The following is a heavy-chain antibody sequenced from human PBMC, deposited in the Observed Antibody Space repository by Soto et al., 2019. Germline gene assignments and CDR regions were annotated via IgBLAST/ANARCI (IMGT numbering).Heavy chain of an antibody. CDR2: VNHIGIT. Sequence: SETLSLTCGVSGGSFSGFFWTWIRQPPGKGLEWIGDVNHIGITNYNPSLRSRLNLSIDTAKKQFSLKLTSVTAADTAVYYCARATQFFYDSRGYSKNFDFWGQGTLVTVSS. CDR1: GGSFSGFF. D-gene: IGHD3-22*01. J-gene: IGHJ4*02. V-gene: IGHV4-34*01. CDR3: ARATQFFYDSRGYSKNFDF.